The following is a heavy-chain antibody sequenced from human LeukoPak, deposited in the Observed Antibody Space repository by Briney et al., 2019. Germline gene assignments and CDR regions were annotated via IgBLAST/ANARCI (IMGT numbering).Heavy chain of an antibody. J-gene: IGHJ4*02. Sequence: GGSLRLSCAASGFTFSSYVMNWVRQAPGKGLEWVSGISDSGGSTYYADSVKGRFTISRDNSKNTLYLQMNSLRAEDTAVYYCAKLPGRAADYWGQGTLVTVSS. CDR2: ISDSGGST. V-gene: IGHV3-23*01. CDR3: AKLPGRAADY. CDR1: GFTFSSYV.